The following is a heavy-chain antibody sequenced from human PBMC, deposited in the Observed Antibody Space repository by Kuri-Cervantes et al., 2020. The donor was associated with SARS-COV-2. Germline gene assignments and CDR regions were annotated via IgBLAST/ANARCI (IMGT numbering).Heavy chain of an antibody. J-gene: IGHJ6*03. D-gene: IGHD2-15*01. CDR2: IIPIFGTA. CDR1: GGTFSSYA. CDR3: ATCGSCYPILWYYYMDV. V-gene: IGHV1-69*05. Sequence: SVKVSCKASGGTFSSYAISWVRQAPGQGLEWMGGIIPIFGTANYAQKFQGRVTITTDESTSTAYMELSSLRSEDTAVYYCATCGSCYPILWYYYMDVWGKGTTVTVSS.